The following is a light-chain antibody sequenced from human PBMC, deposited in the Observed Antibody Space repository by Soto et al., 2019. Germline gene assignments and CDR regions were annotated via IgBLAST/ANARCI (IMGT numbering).Light chain of an antibody. CDR2: DVT. CDR3: TSHTSSSTVV. V-gene: IGLV2-14*01. CDR1: SNDVGRYNY. Sequence: QSALTQPASVSGSPGQSITLSCTGTSNDVGRYNYVSWYRQHPGKAPELLIYDVTDRPSGASYRFSGSKSGNTASLTISGLQAEDEADYYCTSHTSSSTVVFGGGTKLTVL. J-gene: IGLJ2*01.